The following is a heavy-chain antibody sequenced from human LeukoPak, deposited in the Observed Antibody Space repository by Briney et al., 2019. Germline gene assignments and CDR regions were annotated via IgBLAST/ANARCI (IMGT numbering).Heavy chain of an antibody. CDR3: ARPRGSSGYLDAFDI. Sequence: PGGSLRLSCAASGFTVSSNYMSWVRQAPGKGLEWVSVIYSGGSTYYADSVKGRFTISRDNSKKTLYLQMNSLRAEDTAVYYCARPRGSSGYLDAFDIWGQGKMVTVSS. CDR1: GFTVSSNY. J-gene: IGHJ3*02. CDR2: IYSGGST. V-gene: IGHV3-53*01. D-gene: IGHD3-22*01.